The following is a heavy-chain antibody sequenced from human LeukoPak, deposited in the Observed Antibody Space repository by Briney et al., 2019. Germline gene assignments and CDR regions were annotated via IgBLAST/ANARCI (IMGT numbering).Heavy chain of an antibody. CDR2: IIPILGIA. J-gene: IGHJ4*02. V-gene: IGHV1-69*04. D-gene: IGHD3-22*01. CDR3: ARLDSSGYPPDY. Sequence: ASVKVSCKASGGTFSSYAISWVRQAPGQGLEWMGRIIPILGIANYAQKFQGRVTITADKSTSTAYMELSSLRSEDTAVYYCARLDSSGYPPDYWGQGTLVTVSS. CDR1: GGTFSSYA.